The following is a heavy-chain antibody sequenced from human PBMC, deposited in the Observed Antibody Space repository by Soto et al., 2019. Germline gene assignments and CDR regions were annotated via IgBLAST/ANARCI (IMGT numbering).Heavy chain of an antibody. CDR3: ARWVAIVVVPPAIPRPALAARHWFDP. Sequence: TLSLTCTVSGGSISSGGYYWSWIRQHPGKGLEWIGYIYYSGSTYYNPSLKSRVTISVDTSKNQFSLKLSSVTAADTAVYYCARWVAIVVVPPAIPRPALAARHWFDPWGQGTMVTLSS. D-gene: IGHD2-2*01. CDR2: IYYSGST. CDR1: GGSISSGGYY. V-gene: IGHV4-31*03. J-gene: IGHJ5*02.